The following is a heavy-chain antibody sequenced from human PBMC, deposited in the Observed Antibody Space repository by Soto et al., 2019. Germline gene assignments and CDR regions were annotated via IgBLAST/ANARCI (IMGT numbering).Heavy chain of an antibody. J-gene: IGHJ5*02. CDR3: AIVPDGYIYGLNWFDP. CDR2: ISAYNGNT. CDR1: GYTFTSYG. Sequence: QVQLVQSGAEVKKPGASVKVSCKASGYTFTSYGISWVRQAPGQGLEWMGWISAYNGNTNYAQKLQGRVTMTTDTSTSTAYMELRSLRSDDTAVYYCAIVPDGYIYGLNWFDPWGQGTLVTVSS. D-gene: IGHD5-18*01. V-gene: IGHV1-18*01.